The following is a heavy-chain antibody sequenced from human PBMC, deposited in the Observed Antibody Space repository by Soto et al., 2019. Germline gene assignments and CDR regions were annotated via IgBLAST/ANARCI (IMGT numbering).Heavy chain of an antibody. CDR3: ARIASAGRGWDV. Sequence: EVQLVECGGGWVQPGGSLRLSCAASGFTFSSYWMSWVRQAPVKGLEWVGNIKQDGSEKNYVDFVEGRFTISRDNAENSRYLQMNSLRAEDTAVYYWARIASAGRGWDVWGQGTTVVVSS. V-gene: IGHV3-7*01. CDR1: GFTFSSYW. D-gene: IGHD6-13*01. CDR2: IKQDGSEK. J-gene: IGHJ6*02.